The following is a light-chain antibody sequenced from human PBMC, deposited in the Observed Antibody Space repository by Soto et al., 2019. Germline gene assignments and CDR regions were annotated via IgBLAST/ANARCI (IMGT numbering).Light chain of an antibody. CDR2: DAS. J-gene: IGKJ4*01. CDR3: QQRRDWLT. CDR1: QSVSTA. Sequence: EIVLTQSPATLSLSPGERATLSCRASQSVSTALAWYQQKPGQAPRLLIYDASIRATGIPARFSGSGSGTHFTRTMGTLQPEDFAVYYCQQRRDWLTFGGGTKVAIK. V-gene: IGKV3-11*01.